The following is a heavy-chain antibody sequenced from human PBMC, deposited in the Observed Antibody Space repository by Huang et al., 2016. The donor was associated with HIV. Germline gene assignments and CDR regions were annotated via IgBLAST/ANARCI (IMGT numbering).Heavy chain of an antibody. CDR3: ARLIGSPSFYYGLDV. Sequence: EVQLVQSGAEVKKPGESLKISCKGLGYRFRSNWIGWVRQMPGKGLEWMGIIYPGDTDTRYSPSFQCQVTISADKSINTAYLQWSSLKASDTAMYYCARLIGSPSFYYGLDVWGQGTTVTVSS. CDR2: IYPGDTDT. D-gene: IGHD3-10*01. CDR1: GYRFRSNW. J-gene: IGHJ6*02. V-gene: IGHV5-51*01.